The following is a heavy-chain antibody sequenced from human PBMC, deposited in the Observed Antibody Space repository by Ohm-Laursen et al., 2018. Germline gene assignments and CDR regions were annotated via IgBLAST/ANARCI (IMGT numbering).Heavy chain of an antibody. D-gene: IGHD6-19*01. J-gene: IGHJ4*02. CDR1: GFTFSSYG. V-gene: IGHV3-33*06. CDR3: AKDLAVAGTYFDY. CDR2: IWYDGSNK. Sequence: SLRLSCAASGFTFSSYGMHWVRQAPGKGLEWVAVIWYDGSNKYYADSVKGRFTISRDNSKNTLYLQMNSLRAEDTAVYYCAKDLAVAGTYFDYWGQGTLVTVSS.